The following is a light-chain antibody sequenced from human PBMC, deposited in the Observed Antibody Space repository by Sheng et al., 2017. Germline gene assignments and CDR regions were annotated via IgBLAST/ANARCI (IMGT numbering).Light chain of an antibody. V-gene: IGKV1-39*01. CDR1: QSISSY. Sequence: DIQMTKSPSSLSASVGDRVTITCRASQSISSYLNWYQQKPGKAPKLLIYAASSLQSGVPSRFSGSGSGTDFTLTISSLQPEDFATYYCQQSYSTPPYTLVQGPSWRSN. CDR3: QQSYSTPPYT. CDR2: AAS. J-gene: IGKJ2*01.